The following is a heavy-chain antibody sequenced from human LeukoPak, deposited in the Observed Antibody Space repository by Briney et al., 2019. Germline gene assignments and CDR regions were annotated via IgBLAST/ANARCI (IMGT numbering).Heavy chain of an antibody. J-gene: IGHJ3*01. Sequence: PGGSLRLSCAASGFTFSNYYMSWICQAPGKGLEWVSYINTIGTTIYYADSLKGRFTISRDNAKNSLSLQMDSLRAEDTAVYYCARGDFGRYAFDFWGQGTMVTVSS. V-gene: IGHV3-11*01. CDR1: GFTFSNYY. CDR3: ARGDFGRYAFDF. D-gene: IGHD3-16*01. CDR2: INTIGTTI.